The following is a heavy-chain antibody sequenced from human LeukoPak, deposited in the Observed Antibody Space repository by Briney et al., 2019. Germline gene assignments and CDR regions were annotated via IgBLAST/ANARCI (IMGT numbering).Heavy chain of an antibody. CDR2: IYHSGST. V-gene: IGHV4-4*02. J-gene: IGHJ4*02. CDR3: ARGKNYNILTGYDY. CDR1: GGSISSSNW. D-gene: IGHD3-9*01. Sequence: PSETLSLTCAVSGGSISSSNWWSWVRPPPGKGLEWIGEIYHSGSTNYNPSLKSRVTISVDKSKNQFSLKLSSVTAADTAVYYCARGKNYNILTGYDYWGQGTLVTVSS.